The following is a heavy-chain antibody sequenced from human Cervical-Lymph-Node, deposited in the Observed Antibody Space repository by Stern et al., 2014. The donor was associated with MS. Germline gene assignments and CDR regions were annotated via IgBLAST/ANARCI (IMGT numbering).Heavy chain of an antibody. D-gene: IGHD2/OR15-2a*01. CDR2: IRSNAYGGTT. CDR3: TRDGHVELTVYALNYFDY. CDR1: GFTIGDYA. J-gene: IGHJ4*02. Sequence: EVQLVESGGGLVQPGRSLRLSCSASGFTIGDYAMNWFRQAPGKGLEWVGFIRSNAYGGTTEYATSVKGRFTISRDDPKNIAYLHMNSLKNEDTATYYCTRDGHVELTVYALNYFDYWGQGTLVTVSS. V-gene: IGHV3-49*03.